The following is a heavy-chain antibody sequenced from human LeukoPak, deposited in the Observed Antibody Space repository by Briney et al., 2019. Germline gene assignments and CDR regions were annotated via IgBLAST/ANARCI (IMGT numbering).Heavy chain of an antibody. J-gene: IGHJ1*01. CDR2: IYSGGST. V-gene: IGHV3-53*01. CDR3: ARRGQGSNWAAEYFQN. D-gene: IGHD6-13*01. Sequence: GGSLRLSCAASGFTVSSNYRSWVRQASGKGLEWVSVIYSGGSTYYADSVKGRFTISRDNSKNTLYLQMNSLRAEDTAVYYCARRGQGSNWAAEYFQNWGQGTLVTVSS. CDR1: GFTVSSNY.